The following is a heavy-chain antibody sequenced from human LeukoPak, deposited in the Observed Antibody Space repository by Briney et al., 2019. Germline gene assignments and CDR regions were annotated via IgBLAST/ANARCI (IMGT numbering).Heavy chain of an antibody. CDR2: ICDSGSS. V-gene: IGHV4-39*01. Sequence: SETLSLTCTVSGGTISSISFYWVWIGQPPGKGREWIGSICDSGSSYENPSLRSRVSISVDTSKNQCSLKLSSGTAADAAVYYCARHFPGLWAVPAPRPFDYWGQGTLVTVSS. J-gene: IGHJ4*02. CDR3: ARHFPGLWAVPAPRPFDY. D-gene: IGHD2-2*01. CDR1: GGTISSISFY.